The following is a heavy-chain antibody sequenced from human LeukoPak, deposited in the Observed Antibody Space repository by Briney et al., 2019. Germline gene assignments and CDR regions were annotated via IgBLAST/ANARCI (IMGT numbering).Heavy chain of an antibody. J-gene: IGHJ6*03. D-gene: IGHD6-13*01. CDR3: ARDRIEQQRTLGRSSNYYYYYYMDV. CDR2: IYSGGST. V-gene: IGHV3-66*01. Sequence: GGSLRLSCAASEFSVGSNYMTWVRQAPGKGLEWVSLIYSGGSTYYADSVKGRFTISRDNAKNSLYLQMNSLRAEDTAVYYCARDRIEQQRTLGRSSNYYYYYYMDVWGKGTTVTVSS. CDR1: EFSVGSNY.